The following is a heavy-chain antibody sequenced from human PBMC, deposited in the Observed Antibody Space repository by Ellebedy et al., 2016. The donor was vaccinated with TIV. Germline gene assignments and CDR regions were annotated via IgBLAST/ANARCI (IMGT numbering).Heavy chain of an antibody. J-gene: IGHJ4*02. CDR1: GGTFSSYA. Sequence: SVKVSXXASGGTFSSYAISWVRQAPGQGLEWMGGIIPIFGTANYAQKFQGRVTITADESTSTAYMELRSLRSDDTAVYYCARPQRSGSSLGGFDYWGQGTLVTVSS. D-gene: IGHD1-26*01. CDR3: ARPQRSGSSLGGFDY. V-gene: IGHV1-69*13. CDR2: IIPIFGTA.